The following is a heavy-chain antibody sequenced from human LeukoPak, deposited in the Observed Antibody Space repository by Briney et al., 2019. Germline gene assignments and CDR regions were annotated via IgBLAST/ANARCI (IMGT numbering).Heavy chain of an antibody. D-gene: IGHD3-10*01. V-gene: IGHV3-23*01. CDR1: GFTFSGYA. J-gene: IGHJ6*02. CDR3: ASLPRSGRKYYYGMDV. Sequence: HPGGSLRLSCAASGFTFSGYAMSWVRQAPGKGLEWFSAIGGGGANTYYADSVKGRFTISRDNSKNTLYLQMNSLRAEDTAVYYCASLPRSGRKYYYGMDVWGQGTTVTVSS. CDR2: IGGGGANT.